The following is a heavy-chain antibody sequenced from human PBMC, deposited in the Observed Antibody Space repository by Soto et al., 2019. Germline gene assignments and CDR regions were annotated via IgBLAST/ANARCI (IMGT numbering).Heavy chain of an antibody. CDR2: MNPNSGNT. CDR3: ARERKGMDV. J-gene: IGHJ6*02. Sequence: QLVQSGAEVKKPGASVKVSCKASGYTFTSYDINWVRQATGQGLEWMGWMNPNSGNTGYAQKSQXXXTXXRNTSISPAYMELSSLRSEDTAVYYCARERKGMDVWGQGTTVTVSS. V-gene: IGHV1-8*01. CDR1: GYTFTSYD.